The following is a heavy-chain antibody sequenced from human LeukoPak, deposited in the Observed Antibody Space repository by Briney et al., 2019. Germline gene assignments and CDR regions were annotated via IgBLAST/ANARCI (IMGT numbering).Heavy chain of an antibody. V-gene: IGHV3-23*01. CDR2: ISGSGGST. Sequence: PGGSLRLSCAASGFTFSSYAMSWVRQAPGKGLEWVSAISGSGGSTYYADSVKGRFTISRDNSKNTLYLQMNSLRAEDTAVYYCARARAAAGKGLDYWGQGTLVTVSS. J-gene: IGHJ4*02. CDR1: GFTFSSYA. D-gene: IGHD6-13*01. CDR3: ARARAAAGKGLDY.